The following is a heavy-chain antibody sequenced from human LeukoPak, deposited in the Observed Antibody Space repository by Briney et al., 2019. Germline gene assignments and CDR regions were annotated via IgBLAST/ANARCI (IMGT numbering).Heavy chain of an antibody. CDR1: GYTFTGYY. CDR2: INPNSGGT. Sequence: GASVKVSCKASGYTFTGYYMHWVRQAPGQGLEWMGWINPNSGGTNYAQKFQGRVTMTRDTSISTAYMELSRLRSDDTAVYYCARGYYDFWSGRYYDMDVWGKGTTVTVSS. J-gene: IGHJ6*03. CDR3: ARGYYDFWSGRYYDMDV. D-gene: IGHD3-3*01. V-gene: IGHV1-2*02.